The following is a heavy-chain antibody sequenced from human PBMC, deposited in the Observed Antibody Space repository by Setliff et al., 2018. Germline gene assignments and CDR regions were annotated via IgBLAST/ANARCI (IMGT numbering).Heavy chain of an antibody. CDR1: GYSFTDYW. CDR2: IYPGNADT. D-gene: IGHD2-21*01. CDR3: ARRGERFFNWFDP. J-gene: IGHJ5*02. V-gene: IGHV5-51*01. Sequence: PGESLKISCKGSGYSFTDYWIAWVRQTPGKGLEWMGTIYPGNADTRYSPSFQGQVTISTDTSINIAFLQWNNLKASDTAVYYCARRGERFFNWFDPWGQGTLVTVSS.